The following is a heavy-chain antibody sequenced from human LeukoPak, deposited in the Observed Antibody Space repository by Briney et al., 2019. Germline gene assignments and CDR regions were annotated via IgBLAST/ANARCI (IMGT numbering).Heavy chain of an antibody. Sequence: GASVKVSCKASGYTFTSYGISWVRQAPGQGLEWMGWISAYNGNTNYAQKLQGRVTMTTDTSTSTAYMELRSLRSDDTAVYYCARDFRPGKEEPKGFWGQGTLVTVSS. CDR1: GYTFTSYG. V-gene: IGHV1-18*01. J-gene: IGHJ4*02. CDR3: ARDFRPGKEEPKGF. CDR2: ISAYNGNT. D-gene: IGHD1-14*01.